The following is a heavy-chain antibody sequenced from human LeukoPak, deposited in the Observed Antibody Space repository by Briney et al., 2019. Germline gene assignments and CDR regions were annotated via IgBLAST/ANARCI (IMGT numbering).Heavy chain of an antibody. CDR3: ARGAEAGTSPLDC. Sequence: RASVKVSCKASGYIFSDYYMHWVRQAPGQGLEWLGWINPKSGAADYAQQFRGRVTMTRDTSINTDYMEMKRVTSDDTAVYYCARGAEAGTSPLDCWGQGTLVIV. D-gene: IGHD6-13*01. J-gene: IGHJ4*02. CDR2: INPKSGAA. CDR1: GYIFSDYY. V-gene: IGHV1-2*02.